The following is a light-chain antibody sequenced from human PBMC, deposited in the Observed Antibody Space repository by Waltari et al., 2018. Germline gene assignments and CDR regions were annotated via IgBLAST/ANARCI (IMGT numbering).Light chain of an antibody. CDR1: RSAVGGYQF. V-gene: IGLV2-14*01. CDR3: ISYTSSTTWV. J-gene: IGLJ3*02. Sequence: QSALTQPASVSGSPGQSIPISCTGTRSAVGGYQFVSWYQQHPGKAPTPMIYEVSHRPSGVSNRFSGSKSGNTASLTISGLQAEDEADYYCISYTSSTTWVFGGGTSLTVL. CDR2: EVS.